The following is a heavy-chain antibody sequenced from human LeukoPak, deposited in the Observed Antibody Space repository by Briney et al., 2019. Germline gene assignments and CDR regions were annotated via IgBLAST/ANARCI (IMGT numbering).Heavy chain of an antibody. CDR3: ARDGSYAADY. D-gene: IGHD1-26*01. CDR1: GYTFTSYD. CDR2: MNPNSGNT. Sequence: EASVKVSCKASGYTFTSYDINWVRQATGQGLEWMGWMNPNSGNTGYAQKLQGRVTMTTDTSTSTAYMELRSLRSDDTAVYYCARDGSYAADYWGQGTLVTVSS. V-gene: IGHV1-8*01. J-gene: IGHJ4*02.